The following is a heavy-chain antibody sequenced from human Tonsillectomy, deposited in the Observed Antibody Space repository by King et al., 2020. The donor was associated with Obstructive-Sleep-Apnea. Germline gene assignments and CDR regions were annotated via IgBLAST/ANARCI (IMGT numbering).Heavy chain of an antibody. CDR1: VGSVSSGSYY. Sequence: VQLQESGPGLVKPSETLSLTCTVSVGSVSSGSYYGGWFRQPPGKALEVSGCIHYRGSPNYNPTRKSRVTISVDTSKNQFSLKLSSVTAADTAVYYCAREVETPLQYFDYWGQGTLVTVSS. V-gene: IGHV4-61*01. J-gene: IGHJ4*02. CDR2: IHYRGSP. D-gene: IGHD2-21*02. CDR3: AREVETPLQYFDY.